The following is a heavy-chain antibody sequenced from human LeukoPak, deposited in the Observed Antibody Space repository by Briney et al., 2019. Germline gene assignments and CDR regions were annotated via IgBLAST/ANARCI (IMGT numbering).Heavy chain of an antibody. CDR2: VYSSGNT. V-gene: IGHV4-61*02. D-gene: IGHD5-24*01. CDR3: ARVQRKDGWFDY. Sequence: SETLSLTCTVSGGSIGSTSYYWSWIRQPAGKGLEWIGRVYSSGNTNYNPSLKSRVTISLDTSKNQFSLKLSSVTAADSALYYCARVQRKDGWFDYWGQGTLVTVSS. J-gene: IGHJ4*02. CDR1: GGSIGSTSYY.